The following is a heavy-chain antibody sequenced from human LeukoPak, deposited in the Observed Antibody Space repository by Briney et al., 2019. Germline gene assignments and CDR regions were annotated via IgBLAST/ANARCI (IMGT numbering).Heavy chain of an antibody. D-gene: IGHD2-21*01. V-gene: IGHV3-74*01. CDR2: ISTDEST. Sequence: PGGSLRLSCAASEFSFSSYWMHWVRQIPGKGLVWVSRISTDESTDYADSLEGRFTMSRDNAKKTLYLQMNSLRAEDTGVYYCTRDPGGGGARGHNWFDLWGQGTLVTVSS. CDR1: EFSFSSYW. J-gene: IGHJ5*02. CDR3: TRDPGGGGARGHNWFDL.